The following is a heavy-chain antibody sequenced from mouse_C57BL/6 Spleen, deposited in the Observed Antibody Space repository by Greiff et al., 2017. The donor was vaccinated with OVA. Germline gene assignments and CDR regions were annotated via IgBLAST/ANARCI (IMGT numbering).Heavy chain of an antibody. CDR3: ARYSRLDSSGYVRVYYAMDY. CDR1: GFTFTDYY. J-gene: IGHJ4*01. CDR2: IRNKANGYTT. Sequence: EVKLMESGGGLVQPGGSLSLSCAASGFTFTDYYMSWVRQPPGKALEWLGFIRNKANGYTTEYSASVKGRFTISRDNSQSILYLQMNALRAEDSATYYCARYSRLDSSGYVRVYYAMDYWGQGTSVTVSS. D-gene: IGHD3-2*02. V-gene: IGHV7-3*01.